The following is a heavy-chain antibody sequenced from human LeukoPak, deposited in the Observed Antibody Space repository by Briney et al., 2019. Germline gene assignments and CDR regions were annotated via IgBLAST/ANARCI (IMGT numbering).Heavy chain of an antibody. Sequence: GGSLRLSCAASGFTFIDYAMHWVRQAPGKGLEWVAIVSYDGISKFYADSVKGRFTISRDNSKNTMYLQMNSLRPDDTAVYYCAREAAWLVRARNRSFDYWGQGTLVVVSS. J-gene: IGHJ4*02. CDR1: GFTFIDYA. D-gene: IGHD6-19*01. CDR3: AREAAWLVRARNRSFDY. V-gene: IGHV3-30*04. CDR2: VSYDGISK.